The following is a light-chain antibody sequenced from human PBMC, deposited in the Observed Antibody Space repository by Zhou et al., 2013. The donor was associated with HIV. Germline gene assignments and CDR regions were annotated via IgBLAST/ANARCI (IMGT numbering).Light chain of an antibody. J-gene: IGKJ3*01. CDR1: QSVSSSY. CDR3: QQRGNWPLT. Sequence: EIVLTQSPGTLSLSPGERATLSCRASQSVSSSYLAWYQQKPGQAPRLLIYDTSSRATGIPARFSGSGSGTDFTLTISNLEPEDFAVYYCQQRGNWPLTFGPGTKVDLK. CDR2: DTS. V-gene: IGKV3D-20*02.